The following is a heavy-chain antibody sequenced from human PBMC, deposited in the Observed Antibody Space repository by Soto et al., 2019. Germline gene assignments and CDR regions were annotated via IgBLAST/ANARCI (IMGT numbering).Heavy chain of an antibody. D-gene: IGHD6-13*01. V-gene: IGHV2-5*02. Sequence: QITLKESGPTLVKPTQTLTLTCSFSGFSLSTSGVGVGWIRQTPGKALEWLALIYWDDDKRYSPSLKNRLTISKDTSKNQVVLTMTNMDPVDTATYYCAHRTYSSSYNWFDPWGQGTLVTVSS. CDR3: AHRTYSSSYNWFDP. CDR2: IYWDDDK. CDR1: GFSLSTSGVG. J-gene: IGHJ5*02.